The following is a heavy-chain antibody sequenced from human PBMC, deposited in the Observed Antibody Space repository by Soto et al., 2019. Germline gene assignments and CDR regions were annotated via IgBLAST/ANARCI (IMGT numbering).Heavy chain of an antibody. Sequence: GGSLRLSCAASGFTFSSYAMSWVRQAPGKGLEWVSAISGSGGSTYYADSVKGRFTISRDNSKNTLYLQMNSLRAEDTAVYYCAKDSSNVITYYYDSSGSHYFDYWGPGTLVTVSS. CDR3: AKDSSNVITYYYDSSGSHYFDY. CDR1: GFTFSSYA. J-gene: IGHJ4*02. D-gene: IGHD3-22*01. CDR2: ISGSGGST. V-gene: IGHV3-23*01.